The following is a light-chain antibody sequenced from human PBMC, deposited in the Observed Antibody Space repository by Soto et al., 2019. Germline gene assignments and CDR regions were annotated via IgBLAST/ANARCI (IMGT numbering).Light chain of an antibody. CDR3: QQYYSYWT. CDR2: DAS. V-gene: IGKV1-5*01. CDR1: QSISSY. Sequence: DVQMTQSPSSLSASLGDRITITCRASQSISSYLNWYQQKPGKAPKLLIYDASSLQSGVPSRFSGSGSGTEFALTISSLQPDDFATYYCQQYYSYWTFGQGTKVDIK. J-gene: IGKJ1*01.